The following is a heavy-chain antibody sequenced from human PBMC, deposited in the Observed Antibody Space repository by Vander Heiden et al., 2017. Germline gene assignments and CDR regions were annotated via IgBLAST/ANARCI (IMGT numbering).Heavy chain of an antibody. D-gene: IGHD3-10*01. J-gene: IGHJ4*02. CDR1: GGTFSSYA. CDR3: ARAGRVVRGVKAFDY. V-gene: IGHV1-69*01. Sequence: QVQLVQSGAEVKKPGSSVKVSCKASGGTFSSYAISWVRQAPGQGLEWMGGIIPIFGTANYAQKCQGRVTITADESTSTAYMELSRLRSEDTAVYYCARAGRVVRGVKAFDYWGQGTLVTVSS. CDR2: IIPIFGTA.